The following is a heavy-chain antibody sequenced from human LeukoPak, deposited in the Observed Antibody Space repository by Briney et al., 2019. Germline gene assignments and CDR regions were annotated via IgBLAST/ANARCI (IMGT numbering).Heavy chain of an antibody. CDR1: GASISNYY. CDR3: ARDPTAAGFNWFDP. CDR2: ISSSSSYI. Sequence: PSETLSLTFTVSGASISNYYWSWIRQPPGKGLEWVSSISSSSSYIYYADSVKGRFTISRDNAKNSLYLQMNSLRAEDTAVYYCARDPTAAGFNWFDPWGQGTLVTVSS. J-gene: IGHJ5*02. D-gene: IGHD6-13*01. V-gene: IGHV3-21*01.